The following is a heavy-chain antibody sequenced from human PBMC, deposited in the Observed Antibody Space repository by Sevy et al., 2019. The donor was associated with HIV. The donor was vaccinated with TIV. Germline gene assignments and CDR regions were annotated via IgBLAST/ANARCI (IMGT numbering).Heavy chain of an antibody. Sequence: GGSLRLSCAASGFAFSEYIMHWVRQAPGEGLEWLALSSSDGGHKYYADSVQGRFSVSRDSPRDTIFLHLTDLRPDDTALYYCARDICGGDCWIYGLDVWGRGTAVTVSS. J-gene: IGHJ6*02. CDR1: GFAFSEYI. D-gene: IGHD2-21*02. V-gene: IGHV3-30-3*01. CDR2: SSSDGGHK. CDR3: ARDICGGDCWIYGLDV.